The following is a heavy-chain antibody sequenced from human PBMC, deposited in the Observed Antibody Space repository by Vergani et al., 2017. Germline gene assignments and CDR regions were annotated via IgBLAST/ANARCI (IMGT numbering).Heavy chain of an antibody. CDR1: GGSMSDFY. V-gene: IGHV4-4*07. D-gene: IGHD2-21*01. CDR2: IYPNGNG. CDR3: ARGNCGVNCPKYNWLAP. J-gene: IGHJ5*02. Sequence: QVHLQESGPGVVKPSDTLSLTCTVSGGSMSDFYWTCIRQPAGRGLEWIGRIYPNGNGNYNESLRSRLTMSIDTSRSQFPLSLSSVTAADTAVYYCARGNCGVNCPKYNWLAPWGRGILVTVSS.